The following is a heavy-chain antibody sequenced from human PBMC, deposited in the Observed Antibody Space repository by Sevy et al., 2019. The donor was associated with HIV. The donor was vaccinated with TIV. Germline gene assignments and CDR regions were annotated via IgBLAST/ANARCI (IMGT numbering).Heavy chain of an antibody. CDR1: GGSISSSYYY. CDR2: VYYSGST. J-gene: IGHJ3*02. CDR3: ASFATRYLEWFRPSAIIDAFDI. V-gene: IGHV4-39*01. Sequence: SETLSLTCTVSGGSISSSYYYWAWIRQPPGKGLAWLGNVYYSGSTYNNPSLKSRVTISVDTSNSQFSLRLSSVTAADTAVYYCASFATRYLEWFRPSAIIDAFDIWGQGKMVTVSS. D-gene: IGHD3-3*01.